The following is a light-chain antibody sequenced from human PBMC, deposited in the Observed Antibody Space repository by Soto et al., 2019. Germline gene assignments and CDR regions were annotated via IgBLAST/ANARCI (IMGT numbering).Light chain of an antibody. CDR3: AAWDDSLSGLVI. Sequence: QSVLTQPPSASGTPGQRVTISCSGSSSNIGSHSVYWYQQLPGTAPKLLIYANNQRPSGVPDRFSGPKSGTSASLAISGLRSEDEADYYCAAWDDSLSGLVIFGGGTKLTVL. V-gene: IGLV1-47*01. CDR2: ANN. CDR1: SSNIGSHS. J-gene: IGLJ2*01.